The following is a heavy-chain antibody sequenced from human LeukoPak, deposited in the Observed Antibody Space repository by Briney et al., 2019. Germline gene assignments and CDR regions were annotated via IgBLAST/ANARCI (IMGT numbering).Heavy chain of an antibody. Sequence: SETLSLTCTVSGGSISSYYWSWIRQPAGKGLEWIGRIYTSGSTNYNPSLKSRVTMSVDTSKNQFSLKLSSVTAADTAVYYCARGNGGAAAGLPQFDYWGQGTLVTVSS. J-gene: IGHJ4*02. CDR2: IYTSGST. CDR3: ARGNGGAAAGLPQFDY. D-gene: IGHD6-13*01. CDR1: GGSISSYY. V-gene: IGHV4-4*07.